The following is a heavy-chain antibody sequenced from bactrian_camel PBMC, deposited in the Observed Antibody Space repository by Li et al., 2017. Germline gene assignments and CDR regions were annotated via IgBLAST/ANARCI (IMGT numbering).Heavy chain of an antibody. CDR1: GLKYRYC. D-gene: IGHD2*01. Sequence: QLVESGGGSVQPGGSLRLSCTVIGLKYRYCMGWFRRAPGKEREKVATLDSDGRTSYADSVKGRFTISKDNAKNILYLQMDSLKPEDTAMYYCAADIACDGSWLGSIWGQGTQVTVS. J-gene: IGHJ4*01. CDR3: AADIACDGSWLGSI. V-gene: IGHV3S53*01. CDR2: LDSDGRT.